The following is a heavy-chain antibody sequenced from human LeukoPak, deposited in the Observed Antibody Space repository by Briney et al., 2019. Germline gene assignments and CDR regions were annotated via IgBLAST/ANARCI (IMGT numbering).Heavy chain of an antibody. D-gene: IGHD5-12*01. V-gene: IGHV3-48*01. CDR2: ISSSSSTI. CDR3: ARDWLSGYEPAAYFDY. Sequence: GGSLRLSCAASGFTFSSYSMNWVRQAPGKGREWVSYISSSSSTIYYADSVKGRFTISRDNAKNSLYLQMNSLRAEDTAVYYCARDWLSGYEPAAYFDYWGQGTLVTVSS. J-gene: IGHJ4*02. CDR1: GFTFSSYS.